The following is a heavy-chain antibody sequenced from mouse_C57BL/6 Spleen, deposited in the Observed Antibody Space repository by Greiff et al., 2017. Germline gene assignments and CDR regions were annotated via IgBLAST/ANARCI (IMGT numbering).Heavy chain of an antibody. J-gene: IGHJ2*01. CDR3: TRTEDY. CDR1: GYTFTDYD. CDR2: IDPETGGT. Sequence: VPLQQSGAELVRPGASVTLSCKASGYTFTDYDMHWVKQTPVNGLEWIGAIDPETGGTAYNQKFKGKAILTADKSSSTAYMELRCLTSEDSAVYYCTRTEDYWGQGTTLTVSS. V-gene: IGHV1-15*01.